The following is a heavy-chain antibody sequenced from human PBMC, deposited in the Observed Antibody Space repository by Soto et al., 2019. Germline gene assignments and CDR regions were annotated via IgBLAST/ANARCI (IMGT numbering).Heavy chain of an antibody. V-gene: IGHV3-53*01. D-gene: IGHD3-9*01. CDR3: AATVRYFDWRIAFDI. J-gene: IGHJ3*02. CDR2: AGNT. Sequence: AGNTYYADSVKGRFTISRDNSKNTLYLQMNSLRSEDTAVYYCAATVRYFDWRIAFDIWGQGTMVTVSS.